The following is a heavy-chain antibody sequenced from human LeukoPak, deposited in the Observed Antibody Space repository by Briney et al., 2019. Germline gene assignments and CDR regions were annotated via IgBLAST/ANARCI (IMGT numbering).Heavy chain of an antibody. V-gene: IGHV4-31*03. CDR3: ARAGYDSSGYYYQFDY. Sequence: SQTLSLTCTVSGGSISSGGYYWSWIRQHPGKGLEWIGYIYYSGSTYYNPSLKSRVTISVDTSKNQYSLKLSSVTAADTAVYYCARAGYDSSGYYYQFDYWGQGTLVTVSS. CDR1: GGSISSGGYY. J-gene: IGHJ4*02. CDR2: IYYSGST. D-gene: IGHD3-22*01.